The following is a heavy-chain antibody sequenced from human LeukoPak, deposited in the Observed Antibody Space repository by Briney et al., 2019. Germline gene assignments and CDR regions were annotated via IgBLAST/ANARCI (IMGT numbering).Heavy chain of an antibody. CDR2: ISSNGGST. CDR3: ARVHSSSWTNWSDP. CDR1: GFTFSSYA. Sequence: GGSLRLSCAASGFTFSSYAMHWVRQAPGKGLEYVSAISSNGGSTYYANSVKGRFTISRDNSKNTLYLQMGSLRAEDMAVYYCARVHSSSWTNWSDPWGQGTLVTVSS. J-gene: IGHJ5*02. V-gene: IGHV3-64*01. D-gene: IGHD6-13*01.